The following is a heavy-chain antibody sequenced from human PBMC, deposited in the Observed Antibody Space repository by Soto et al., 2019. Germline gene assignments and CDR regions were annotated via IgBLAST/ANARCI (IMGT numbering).Heavy chain of an antibody. J-gene: IGHJ3*02. V-gene: IGHV4-34*01. CDR3: ARPVVVGADAFDI. Sequence: SETLSLTCAVYGGSFSGYYLSWIRQPPGKGLEWIGEINHSGSTNYNPSLKSRVTISVDTSKNQFSLKLSSVTAADTAVYYCARPVVVGADAFDIWGQGTMVTVS. D-gene: IGHD2-15*01. CDR2: INHSGST. CDR1: GGSFSGYY.